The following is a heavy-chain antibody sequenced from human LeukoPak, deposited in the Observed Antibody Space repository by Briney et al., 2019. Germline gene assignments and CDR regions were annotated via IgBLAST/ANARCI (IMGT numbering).Heavy chain of an antibody. V-gene: IGHV3-30*18. Sequence: GGSLRLSCAASGFTFDGYGMHWVRQAPGKGLEWVALISYDGSNAYYTDSVKGRSTLSRDDSRNTVYLQLNNLRVEDTAIYYCAKANWVSNADAVWWGQGTRVTVSS. D-gene: IGHD1-1*01. CDR1: GFTFDGYG. CDR3: AKANWVSNADAVW. J-gene: IGHJ4*02. CDR2: ISYDGSNA.